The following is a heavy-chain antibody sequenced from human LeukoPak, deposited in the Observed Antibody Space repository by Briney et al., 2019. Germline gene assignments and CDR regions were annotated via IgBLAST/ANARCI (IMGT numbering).Heavy chain of an antibody. CDR1: GYTFASYY. D-gene: IGHD7-27*01. Sequence: ASVKVSCKASGYTFASYYMHWVRQAPGQGLEWMGIINPSGGSTSYAQKFQGRVTMTRDTSTSTVYMELSSLRTEDTAVYYCASTNSGDLDYWGRGTLVTVSS. CDR2: INPSGGST. CDR3: ASTNSGDLDY. J-gene: IGHJ4*02. V-gene: IGHV1-46*01.